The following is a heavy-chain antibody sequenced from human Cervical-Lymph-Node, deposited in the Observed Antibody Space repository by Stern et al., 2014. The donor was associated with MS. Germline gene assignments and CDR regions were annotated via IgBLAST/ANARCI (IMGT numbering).Heavy chain of an antibody. V-gene: IGHV4-61*02. CDR3: ARGNYDVLTDNGGHGFDI. J-gene: IGHJ3*02. CDR1: GGSISSGNYY. Sequence: VQLVESGPGLVKPSQTLSLTCTVSGGSISSGNYYWSWIRQPAGEGLEWIGRIYSRGSTQYNPPLKSRVTISADTSTNQFSLRLSSVTAADTAVYYCARGNYDVLTDNGGHGFDIWGQGTMVTVSS. D-gene: IGHD3-9*01. CDR2: IYSRGST.